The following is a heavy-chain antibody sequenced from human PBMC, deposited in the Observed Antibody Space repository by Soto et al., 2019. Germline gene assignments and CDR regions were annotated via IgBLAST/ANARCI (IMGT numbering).Heavy chain of an antibody. CDR3: ARGLWAISLNWFDP. J-gene: IGHJ5*02. D-gene: IGHD3-3*01. CDR2: INHSGST. V-gene: IGHV4-34*01. Sequence: PSETLSLTCAVYGGSFSGYYWSWIRQPPGKGLEWIGEINHSGSTNYNPSLKSRVTISVDTSKNQFSLKLSSVTAADTAVYYCARGLWAISLNWFDPWGQGNLVTVSS. CDR1: GGSFSGYY.